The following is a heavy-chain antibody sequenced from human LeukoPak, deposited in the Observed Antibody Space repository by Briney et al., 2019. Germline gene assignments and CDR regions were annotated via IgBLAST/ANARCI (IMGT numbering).Heavy chain of an antibody. CDR2: ISTYNGDT. Sequence: ASVKVSCKASGYTFTYYAISWVRQAPGQGLEWMGWISTYNGDTNYAQNLQGRVTMTTDTSTSTAYMELRSLRADDTAVYYCARGYCSGGSCPFDYWGQGTLATVSS. D-gene: IGHD2-15*01. V-gene: IGHV1-18*01. CDR1: GYTFTYYA. CDR3: ARGYCSGGSCPFDY. J-gene: IGHJ4*02.